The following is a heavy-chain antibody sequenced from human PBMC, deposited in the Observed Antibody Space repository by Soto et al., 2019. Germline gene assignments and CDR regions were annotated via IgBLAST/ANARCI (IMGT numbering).Heavy chain of an antibody. Sequence: GGSLRLSCAASGCTFSSYAMHWGRQAPGKGLEYVSAISSNGGSTYYANSVKGRFTISRDNSKNTLYLQMGSLRAEDMAVYYCARPNIEKGYLYHHYYMAVWARGTTVPGS. CDR3: ARPNIEKGYLYHHYYMAV. CDR1: GCTFSSYA. J-gene: IGHJ6*03. V-gene: IGHV3-64*01. D-gene: IGHD1-1*01. CDR2: ISSNGGST.